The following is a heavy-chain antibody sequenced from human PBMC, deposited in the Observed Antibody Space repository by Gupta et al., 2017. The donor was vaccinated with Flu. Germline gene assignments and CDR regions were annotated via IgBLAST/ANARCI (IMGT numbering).Heavy chain of an antibody. V-gene: IGHV3-11*01. CDR3: ARDETYSNNGWFDP. D-gene: IGHD4-4*01. Sequence: RRAPGKGLEWISYISSSGSMIYYTDSVKGRFTVSRDNGKNSVYLQMNSLRAEDTAVYYCARDETYSNNGWFDPWGQGTLVTVSS. J-gene: IGHJ5*02. CDR2: ISSSGSMI.